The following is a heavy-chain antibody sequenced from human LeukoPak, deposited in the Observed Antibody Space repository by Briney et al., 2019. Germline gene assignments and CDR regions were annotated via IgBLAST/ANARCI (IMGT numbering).Heavy chain of an antibody. Sequence: ASVKVSCKASGYTFTAYYLHWVRQAPGQGPEWMGWINPNSGDTNYAQKFQGRVTMTRDTSITTAYMELSRLTADDTAIYYCARDRMGDCGTTSCYLAYWGQGTLVTVSS. J-gene: IGHJ4*02. CDR2: INPNSGDT. CDR3: ARDRMGDCGTTSCYLAY. V-gene: IGHV1-2*02. D-gene: IGHD2-2*01. CDR1: GYTFTAYY.